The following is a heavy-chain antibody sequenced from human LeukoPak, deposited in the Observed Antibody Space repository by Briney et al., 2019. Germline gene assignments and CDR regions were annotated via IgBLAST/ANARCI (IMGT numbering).Heavy chain of an antibody. CDR3: ARGYCYGSGG. J-gene: IGHJ4*02. Sequence: SETLSLTCAVYGGSFSGYYWSWIRQPPGKGLEWIGEINHSGSTNYNPSLKSRVTISVDTSKNQFSLKLSSVTAADTAVYYCARGYCYGSGGWGQGTLVTVSS. CDR2: INHSGST. CDR1: GGSFSGYY. D-gene: IGHD3-10*01. V-gene: IGHV4-34*01.